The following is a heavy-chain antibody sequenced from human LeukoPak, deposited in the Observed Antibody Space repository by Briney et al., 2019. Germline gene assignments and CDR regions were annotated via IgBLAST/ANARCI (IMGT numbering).Heavy chain of an antibody. V-gene: IGHV3-30-3*01. J-gene: IGHJ4*02. Sequence: GGSLRLSCAASGFTFSSYWMSWVRQAPGKGLEWVAVISYDGSNKYYADSVKGRFTISRDNSKNTLYLQMNSLRAEDTAVYYCARDGGVYSSSSNFDYWGQGTLVTVSS. CDR1: GFTFSSYW. D-gene: IGHD6-13*01. CDR2: ISYDGSNK. CDR3: ARDGGVYSSSSNFDY.